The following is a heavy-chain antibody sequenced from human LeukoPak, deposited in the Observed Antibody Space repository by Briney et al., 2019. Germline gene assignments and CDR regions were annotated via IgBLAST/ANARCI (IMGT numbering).Heavy chain of an antibody. CDR1: GFTFSSYA. Sequence: GGSLRLSCAASGFTFSSYAMCWVRQAPGKGLEWVSAISGSGGSTYYADSVKGRFTISRDNSKNTLYLQMSSLRAEDTAVYYCAKDLMGITIFGVVIIQGLDYWGQGTLVTVSS. CDR3: AKDLMGITIFGVVIIQGLDY. CDR2: ISGSGGST. D-gene: IGHD3-3*01. V-gene: IGHV3-23*01. J-gene: IGHJ4*02.